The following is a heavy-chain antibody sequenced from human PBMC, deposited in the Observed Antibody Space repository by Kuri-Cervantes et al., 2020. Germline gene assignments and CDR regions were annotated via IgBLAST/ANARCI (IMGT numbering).Heavy chain of an antibody. D-gene: IGHD4-17*01. CDR1: GFTFSSYS. J-gene: IGHJ3*02. Sequence: GGSLRLSCAASGFTFSSYSMNWVRQVPGKGLVWVSRISSDGSSTDYADPVKGRFTISRDNAKNTLHLQMNSLRAEDTAVYYCARGTYGDAFDMWGQGTMVTVSS. CDR2: ISSDGSST. V-gene: IGHV3-74*01. CDR3: ARGTYGDAFDM.